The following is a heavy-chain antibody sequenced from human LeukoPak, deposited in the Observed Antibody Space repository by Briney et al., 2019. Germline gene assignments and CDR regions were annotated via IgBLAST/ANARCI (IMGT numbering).Heavy chain of an antibody. CDR3: AYHRIRLWSGDCLDP. D-gene: IGHD3-10*01. CDR1: GGSISSSSYY. V-gene: IGHV4-39*07. J-gene: IGHJ5*02. Sequence: PSETLSLTCTVSGGSISSSSYYWGWIRQPPGKGLEWIGSIYYSGSTYYNPSLKSRVTISVDTSKNQFSLKLRSVTAADTAVYYCAYHRIRLWSGDCLDPWGQGTLVTVSS. CDR2: IYYSGST.